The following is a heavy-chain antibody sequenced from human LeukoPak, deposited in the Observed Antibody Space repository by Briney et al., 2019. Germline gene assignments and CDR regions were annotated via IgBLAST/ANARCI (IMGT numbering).Heavy chain of an antibody. J-gene: IGHJ3*02. CDR3: ARGYNWNDGDAFDI. CDR1: GGTFSSYA. Sequence: SVKVSCKASGGTFSSYAISWVRQAPGQGLEWMGGIIPIFGTANYAQKFQGRVTITADESTSTAYMELRSLRSDDTAVSYCARGYNWNDGDAFDIWGQGTMVTVSS. D-gene: IGHD1-20*01. CDR2: IIPIFGTA. V-gene: IGHV1-69*13.